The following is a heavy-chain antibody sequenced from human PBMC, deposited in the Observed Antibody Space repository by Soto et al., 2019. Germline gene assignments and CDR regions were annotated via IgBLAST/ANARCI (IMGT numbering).Heavy chain of an antibody. V-gene: IGHV3-48*03. Sequence: PGVALSLSGPAAGLAFSSDEMNWVRQAPGKGGGWVSDITSTGSTRYYADSVKGRFTISRDNAKNSLYLQMNSLRPADTAVYYCARGYCPSSACHWTFDYWGQGALVTVSA. CDR1: GLAFSSDE. CDR3: ARGYCPSSACHWTFDY. J-gene: IGHJ4*02. D-gene: IGHD2-2*01. CDR2: ITSTGSTR.